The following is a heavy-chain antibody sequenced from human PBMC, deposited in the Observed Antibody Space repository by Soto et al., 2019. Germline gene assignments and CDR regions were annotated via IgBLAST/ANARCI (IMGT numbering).Heavy chain of an antibody. CDR3: ARDGKVTCYDLWFAP. CDR1: GYTFTSYG. Sequence: ASVKVSCKASGYTFTSYGISWVRQAPGQGLEWMGWISAYNGNTNYAQKLQGRVTMTTDTSTSTAYMELRSLRSDDTAVYYCARDGKVTCYDLWFAPWGQGTLVTVSS. D-gene: IGHD3-3*01. CDR2: ISAYNGNT. V-gene: IGHV1-18*01. J-gene: IGHJ5*02.